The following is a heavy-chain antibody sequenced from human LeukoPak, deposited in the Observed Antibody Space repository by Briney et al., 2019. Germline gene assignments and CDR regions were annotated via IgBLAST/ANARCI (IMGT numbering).Heavy chain of an antibody. J-gene: IGHJ1*01. Sequence: TGGSLRLSCAASGFTFSSYVMSWVRQAPGKGLEWVSAISDSGGSTYYADSVKGRFTISRDNSKNTLYLQMNSLRAEDTAVYYCAKHGTPNSRGWYKEYFQHWGQGTLVTVSS. CDR2: ISDSGGST. CDR3: AKHGTPNSRGWYKEYFQH. V-gene: IGHV3-23*01. D-gene: IGHD6-19*01. CDR1: GFTFSSYV.